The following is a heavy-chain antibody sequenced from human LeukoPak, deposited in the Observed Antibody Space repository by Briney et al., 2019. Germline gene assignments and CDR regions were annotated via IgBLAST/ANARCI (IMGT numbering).Heavy chain of an antibody. CDR1: GFTVSSNY. D-gene: IGHD2-2*03. V-gene: IGHV3-66*01. Sequence: GGSLRLSCAASGFTVSSNYMSWVRQAPGKGLEWVSVIYSGGSTYYADSVKGRFTISRDNSKNTLYLQMNSLRAEDTAVYYCARDRMDGYYYYYGMDVWGQGTTVTVSS. CDR2: IYSGGST. CDR3: ARDRMDGYYYYYGMDV. J-gene: IGHJ6*02.